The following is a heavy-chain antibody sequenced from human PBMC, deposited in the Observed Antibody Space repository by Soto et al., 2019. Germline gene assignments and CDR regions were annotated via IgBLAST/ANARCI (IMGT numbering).Heavy chain of an antibody. J-gene: IGHJ6*02. CDR3: ARDIVVVPAALYYYYYYGMDV. D-gene: IGHD2-2*01. V-gene: IGHV3-48*02. CDR2: ISSSSSTI. CDR1: GFTFSSYS. Sequence: PGGSLRLSCAASGFTFSSYSMNWVRQAPGKGLEWVSYISSSSSTIYYADSVKGRFTISRDNAKNSLYLQMNSLRDEDTAVYYCARDIVVVPAALYYYYYYGMDVWCQGTT.